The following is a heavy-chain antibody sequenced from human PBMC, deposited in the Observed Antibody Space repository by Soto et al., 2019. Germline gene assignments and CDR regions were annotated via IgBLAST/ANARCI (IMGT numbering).Heavy chain of an antibody. V-gene: IGHV1-69*13. CDR3: ARSNVDIVATYGYFDY. Sequence: SVKVSCKASGGTFSSYAISWVRQAPGQGLGWMGGIIPIFGTANYAQRFQGRVTITADESTSTAYMELSSLRSEDTAVYYCARSNVDIVATYGYFDYWGQGTLVTVSS. J-gene: IGHJ4*02. D-gene: IGHD5-12*01. CDR1: GGTFSSYA. CDR2: IIPIFGTA.